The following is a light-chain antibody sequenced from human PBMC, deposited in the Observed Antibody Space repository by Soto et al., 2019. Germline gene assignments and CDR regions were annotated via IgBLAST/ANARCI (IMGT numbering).Light chain of an antibody. V-gene: IGKV1-33*01. CDR1: QDISNY. Sequence: DIQMTQSPSSLSASVGDRVTITCQASQDISNYLNWYQQKPGKAPKLLIYDASNLETGVPSRFSGSESGTDFTFTISSLQPEDVATYYCQHYDSLPFTFGPGNKVDI. J-gene: IGKJ3*01. CDR3: QHYDSLPFT. CDR2: DAS.